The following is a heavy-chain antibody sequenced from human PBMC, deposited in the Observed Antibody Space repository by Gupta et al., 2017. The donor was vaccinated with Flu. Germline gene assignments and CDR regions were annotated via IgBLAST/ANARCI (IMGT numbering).Heavy chain of an antibody. CDR3: ARSFTYGFESGGIDY. Sequence: QVPLQESGPRLVKASETLSLTCIVSGGSIRSHSWSWIRHSPGKGLEWIGEVFDTGSANYNPSHKSRVTISADRSKNHFSLSLTSVTAADTALYFCARSFTYGFESGGIDYWGQGTQVTVLS. J-gene: IGHJ4*02. D-gene: IGHD3-16*01. CDR2: VFDTGSA. V-gene: IGHV4-59*11. CDR1: GGSIRSHS.